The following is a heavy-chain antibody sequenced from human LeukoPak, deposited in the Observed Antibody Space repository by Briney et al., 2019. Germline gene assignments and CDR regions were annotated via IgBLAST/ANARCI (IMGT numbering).Heavy chain of an antibody. V-gene: IGHV3-33*06. CDR3: AKDRVPHIVVVTAIDY. J-gene: IGHJ4*02. CDR1: GFTFSSYG. Sequence: GGSLRLSCAASGFTFSSYGMHWVRQAPGKGLEWVAVIWYDGSNKYYADSVKGRFTISRDNSKNTLYLQMNSLRAEDTAVYYCAKDRVPHIVVVTAIDYWDQGTLVTVSS. D-gene: IGHD2-21*02. CDR2: IWYDGSNK.